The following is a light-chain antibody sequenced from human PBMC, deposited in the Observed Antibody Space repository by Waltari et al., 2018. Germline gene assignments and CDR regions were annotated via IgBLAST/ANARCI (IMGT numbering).Light chain of an antibody. J-gene: IGLJ3*02. V-gene: IGLV2-8*01. CDR2: EVS. Sequence: QSALTQPPSASGSPGQSVTISCTGTSSDVGGYHYVSWYQHHPGKAPKFMIYEVSKRPSGVPDRFSGSKSGNTASLTVSGLQAEDEADYYCSSYAGSNTWVFGGVTKLTVL. CDR3: SSYAGSNTWV. CDR1: SSDVGGYHY.